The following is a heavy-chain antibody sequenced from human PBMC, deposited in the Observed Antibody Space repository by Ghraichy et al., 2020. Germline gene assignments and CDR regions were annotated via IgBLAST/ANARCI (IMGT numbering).Heavy chain of an antibody. CDR3: AKGGPPGHYYGMDV. D-gene: IGHD1-14*01. Sequence: GGSLRLSCAASGFMYSTYAMSWVRQAPGKGLEWVAGISGSGGRTYYAESVKGRFTISRDNSRKMVDLQMNSLRVEDTAVYYCAKGGPPGHYYGMDVWGQGTTVTVSS. CDR2: ISGSGGRT. CDR1: GFMYSTYA. J-gene: IGHJ6*02. V-gene: IGHV3-23*01.